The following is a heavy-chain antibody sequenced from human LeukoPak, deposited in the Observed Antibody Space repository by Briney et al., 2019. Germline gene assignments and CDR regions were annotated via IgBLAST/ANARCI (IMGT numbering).Heavy chain of an antibody. CDR3: ARIGSNAALDY. CDR2: INSDGTNT. J-gene: IGHJ4*02. V-gene: IGHV3-74*01. Sequence: GGSLRLSCAASGFTLSGYWMHWVRQAPGKGLVWVSHINSDGTNTRYADSVKGRFTISRDNARDTLYLQMRSLRADDTAVYYCARIGSNAALDYWGQGALVTVSS. D-gene: IGHD6-13*01. CDR1: GFTLSGYW.